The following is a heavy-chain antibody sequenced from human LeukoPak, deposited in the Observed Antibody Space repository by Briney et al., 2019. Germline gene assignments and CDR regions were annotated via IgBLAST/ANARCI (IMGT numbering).Heavy chain of an antibody. CDR3: AKGAAADPSLIGFDI. Sequence: PGGSLRLSCAASGFTFDDYAMHWVRQAPGKGLEWVAGIGWNSGNIGYADSVKGRFTISRDNAKNSLYLQMNSLRAEDMALYYCAKGAAADPSLIGFDIWGQGTMVTVSS. D-gene: IGHD6-25*01. J-gene: IGHJ3*02. V-gene: IGHV3-9*03. CDR1: GFTFDDYA. CDR2: IGWNSGNI.